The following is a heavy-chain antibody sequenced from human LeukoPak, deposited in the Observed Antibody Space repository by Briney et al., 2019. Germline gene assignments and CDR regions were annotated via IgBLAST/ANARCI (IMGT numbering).Heavy chain of an antibody. V-gene: IGHV4-59*08. CDR1: GGSISSYY. CDR2: IYYSGST. Sequence: SETLSLTCTVSGGSISSYYWSWIRQPPGKGLEWIGYIYYSGSTNYNPSLKSRVTISVDTSKNQFSLKLSSVTAADTAVYYCARLIDEGYCSCGSCYAGSFNPWGQGTLVTVSS. J-gene: IGHJ5*02. D-gene: IGHD2-15*01. CDR3: ARLIDEGYCSCGSCYAGSFNP.